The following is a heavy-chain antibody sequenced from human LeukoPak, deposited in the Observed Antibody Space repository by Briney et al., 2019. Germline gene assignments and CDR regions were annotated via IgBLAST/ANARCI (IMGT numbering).Heavy chain of an antibody. CDR2: IYYSGST. Sequence: SETLSLTCTVSGGSISSSSYYWGWIRQPPGKGLEWIGSIYYSGSTYYNPSLKSRVTISVDTSKNQFSLKLSSVTAADTAVYYCARGDYYWYYFDYWGQGTLVTVSS. V-gene: IGHV4-39*07. CDR3: ARGDYYWYYFDY. J-gene: IGHJ4*02. D-gene: IGHD3-22*01. CDR1: GGSISSSSYY.